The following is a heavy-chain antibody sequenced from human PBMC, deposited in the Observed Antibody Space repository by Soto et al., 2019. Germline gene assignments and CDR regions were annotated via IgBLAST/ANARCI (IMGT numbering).Heavy chain of an antibody. CDR1: GYTFTSYG. Sequence: QVQLVQSGAEVKKHGASVKVSCKASGYTFTSYGLSWVRQAPGQGLEWMGWISAYNGNTNYAQQLQARVTMTTDTSTSTAYMEPRSLRSDDTAVYCCARDEVGSTTGDAFDIWGQGTMVTVSS. CDR2: ISAYNGNT. CDR3: ARDEVGSTTGDAFDI. D-gene: IGHD1-26*01. J-gene: IGHJ3*02. V-gene: IGHV1-18*01.